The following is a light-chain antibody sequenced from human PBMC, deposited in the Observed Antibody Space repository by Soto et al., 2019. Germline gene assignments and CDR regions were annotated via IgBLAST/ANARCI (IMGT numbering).Light chain of an antibody. CDR1: TSDIGTNA. J-gene: IGLJ1*01. V-gene: IGLV1-44*01. CDR3: ATWHDSFYV. Sequence: QAVVTQPPSASGTPGQRVTVSCYGSTSDIGTNAVNWFQHLPGTAPRLLIYTNNQRPSGVPDRFSGSKSGTSASLAIGGLQSEDEADYYCATWHDSFYVFGTGTKVTVL. CDR2: TNN.